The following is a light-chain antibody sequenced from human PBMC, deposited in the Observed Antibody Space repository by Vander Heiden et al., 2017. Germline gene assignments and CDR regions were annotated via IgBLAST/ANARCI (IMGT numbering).Light chain of an antibody. CDR3: QQRNDWSPR. CDR1: QSVVTC. J-gene: IGKJ4*02. V-gene: IGKV3-11*01. CDR2: DAS. Sequence: IILPQPLATLSVSPGERATITCRASQSVVTCLAWYQQKPGQAPRLLIYDASNMATGIPARFGGSGSGTDFTLTISSLQPEDFAPYYCQQRNDWSPRFGEGTKVEIK.